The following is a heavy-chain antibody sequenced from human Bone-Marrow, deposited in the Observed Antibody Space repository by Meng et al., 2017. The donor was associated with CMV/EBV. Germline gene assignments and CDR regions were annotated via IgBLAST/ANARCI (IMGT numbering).Heavy chain of an antibody. Sequence: ETLSLTCVASGFTFSNTWMNWVRQAPGKGLEWVGRLRSKSDRGTTDYAAPVSGRFSISWDDSENTLFLQMHSLKTEDTAVYYCTSGRSTWGQGTLVTVSS. V-gene: IGHV3-15*01. CDR1: GFTFSNTW. CDR3: TSGRST. J-gene: IGHJ4*02. CDR2: LRSKSDRGTT. D-gene: IGHD5-24*01.